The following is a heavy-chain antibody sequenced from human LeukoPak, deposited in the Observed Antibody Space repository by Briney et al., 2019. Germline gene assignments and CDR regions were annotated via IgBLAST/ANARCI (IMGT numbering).Heavy chain of an antibody. CDR2: IYYSGST. CDR1: GGSLNNYY. V-gene: IGHV4-59*01. D-gene: IGHD6-13*01. CDR3: ARVPYSSSPA. J-gene: IGHJ5*02. Sequence: PSETLSLTCTVSGGSLNNYYWSWIRQPPGKGLEWIGYIYYSGSTTYNPSLKSRVTISVDTSKNQFSLTLSSVTAADTAVYYCARVPYSSSPAWGRGTLVTVSS.